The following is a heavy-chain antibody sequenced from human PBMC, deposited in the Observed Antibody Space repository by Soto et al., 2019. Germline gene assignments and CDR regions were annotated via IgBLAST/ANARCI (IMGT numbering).Heavy chain of an antibody. D-gene: IGHD3-22*01. J-gene: IGHJ4*02. V-gene: IGHV3-23*01. CDR3: AKEETGNSIIVVSR. Sequence: EVQLLESGGCLVQPGGSLRLSCAASGFTFTNSAMSWVRQAPGKGLEWVSAVISSFDTYYADSVRGRFTISRDNSINTVYLQLNSLRAEDMAMYYCAKEETGNSIIVVSRWGQGTLVSVSS. CDR1: GFTFTNSA. CDR2: VISSFDT.